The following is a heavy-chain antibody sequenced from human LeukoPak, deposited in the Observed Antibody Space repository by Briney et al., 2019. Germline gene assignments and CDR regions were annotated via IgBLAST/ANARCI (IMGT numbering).Heavy chain of an antibody. Sequence: ASVEVSCKASGYTFTSYDINWVRQATGQGLEWMGWMNPNSGNTGYAQKFQGRVTITRNTSISTAYMELSSLRSEDTAVYYCARHGLVVPAAILGYYYYYMDVWGKGTTVTVSS. CDR2: MNPNSGNT. V-gene: IGHV1-8*03. J-gene: IGHJ6*03. CDR3: ARHGLVVPAAILGYYYYYMDV. D-gene: IGHD2-2*01. CDR1: GYTFTSYD.